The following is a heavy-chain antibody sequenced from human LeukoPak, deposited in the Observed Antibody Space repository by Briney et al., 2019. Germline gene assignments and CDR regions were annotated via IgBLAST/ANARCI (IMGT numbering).Heavy chain of an antibody. CDR1: GYTFTSNY. Sequence: ASVKVSCKASGYTFTSNYINWVRQAPGQGLEWMGIINPSGGGTTYAKKLQGRVTMTSDTSTSTVYVELGSLRSEDTAVYYCARGLGVSKQWLVTFDFWGQGTMVAVSS. CDR3: ARGLGVSKQWLVTFDF. CDR2: INPSGGGT. V-gene: IGHV1-46*01. D-gene: IGHD3-10*01. J-gene: IGHJ3*01.